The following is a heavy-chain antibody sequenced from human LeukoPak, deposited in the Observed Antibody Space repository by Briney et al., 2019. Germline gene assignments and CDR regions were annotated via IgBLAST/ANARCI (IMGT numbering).Heavy chain of an antibody. V-gene: IGHV3-21*05. CDR3: ARDTYQPGLIDC. CDR1: EFTFSLYA. D-gene: IGHD2-2*01. J-gene: IGHJ4*02. CDR2: INDVSSDI. Sequence: PGGSLRLSCAASEFTFSLYAMNWVGQAPGKGLEWVSYINDVSSDIHYADSVKGRFTFSRDNAKNTLYLQMNSLRAEDTAVYYCARDTYQPGLIDCWGQGTLVTVSS.